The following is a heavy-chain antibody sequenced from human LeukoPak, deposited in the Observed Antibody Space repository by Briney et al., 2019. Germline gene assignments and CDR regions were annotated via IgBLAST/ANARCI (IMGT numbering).Heavy chain of an antibody. V-gene: IGHV3-53*01. CDR3: AKGDLEN. Sequence: PGGSLRLSCAASGFTVSSNYMSWVRQAPGKGLEWVSVIYSGGSTYYADSVKGRFTISRDSAKNSIYLQMNSLRVEDTSTYYCAKGDLENWGQGTLVTVSS. CDR1: GFTVSSNY. CDR2: IYSGGST. J-gene: IGHJ4*02.